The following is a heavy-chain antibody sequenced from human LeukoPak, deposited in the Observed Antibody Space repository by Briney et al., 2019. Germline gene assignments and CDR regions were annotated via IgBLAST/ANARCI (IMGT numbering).Heavy chain of an antibody. CDR3: AKDLKKVGPSTWYFDL. J-gene: IGHJ2*01. Sequence: PGGSLRLSCVASGFTFDDYAMNWVRQAPGKGLEWISSITSRNVKYADSVRGRFTISRDNSKNTLYLQLDSLRVEDTALYYCAKDLKKVGPSTWYFDLWGRGTLVTVSS. CDR2: ITSRNV. CDR1: GFTFDDYA. V-gene: IGHV3-23*01. D-gene: IGHD1-26*01.